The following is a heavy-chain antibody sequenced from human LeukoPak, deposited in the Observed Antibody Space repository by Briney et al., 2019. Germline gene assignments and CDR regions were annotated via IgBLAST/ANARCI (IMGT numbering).Heavy chain of an antibody. J-gene: IGHJ3*02. CDR3: ARWITTQGTFDI. V-gene: IGHV4-4*07. D-gene: IGHD1-1*01. CDR2: ISTSGST. Sequence: KPSATLSLTCTVSGGSISTYYWNWLRQPAGKGLEWLGRISTSGSTNYNASLKSRVTLSLDTSKNQFSLKLTSVTAVDTAVYYCARWITTQGTFDIWAQGTMVTVSS. CDR1: GGSISTYY.